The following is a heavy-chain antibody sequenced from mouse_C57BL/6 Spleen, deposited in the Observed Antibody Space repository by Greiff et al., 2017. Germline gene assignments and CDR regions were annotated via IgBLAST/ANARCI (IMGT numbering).Heavy chain of an antibody. J-gene: IGHJ1*03. Sequence: VQLQQPGAELVMPGASVKLSCKASGYTFTSYWMHWVKQRPGQGLEWIGEIDPSDSYTNYNQKFKGKSTLTVDKSSSTAYMQLSSLTSEDSAVYYCARWAVVATDWYFDVWGTGTTVTVSS. V-gene: IGHV1-69*01. CDR1: GYTFTSYW. D-gene: IGHD1-1*01. CDR2: IDPSDSYT. CDR3: ARWAVVATDWYFDV.